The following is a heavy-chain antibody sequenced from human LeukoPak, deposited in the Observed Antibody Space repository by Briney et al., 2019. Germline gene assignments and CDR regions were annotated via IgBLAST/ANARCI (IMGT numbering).Heavy chain of an antibody. Sequence: SQTLSLTCAISGDSVSSHSAAWNWIRQSPSRGLECLGRTYYRFKWYNDYAVSVKSRITINPDTSKHQFSLQLNSVTPEDTAVYYCAREYGSGSYNNDPFDYWGQGTLVTVSS. CDR1: GDSVSSHSAA. V-gene: IGHV6-1*01. J-gene: IGHJ4*02. D-gene: IGHD3-10*01. CDR3: AREYGSGSYNNDPFDY. CDR2: TYYRFKWYN.